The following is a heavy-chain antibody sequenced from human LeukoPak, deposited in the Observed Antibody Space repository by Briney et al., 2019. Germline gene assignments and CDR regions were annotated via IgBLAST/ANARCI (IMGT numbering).Heavy chain of an antibody. Sequence: GGSLRLSCAASGFTFSSYSMNWVRQAPGKGLEWVSSISSSSSYIYYADSVKGRFTISRDNAKNSLYLRMTSLRAEDTAVYYCARDGSGSAFDYRGQGTLVTVSS. J-gene: IGHJ4*02. CDR3: ARDGSGSAFDY. V-gene: IGHV3-21*01. CDR2: ISSSSSYI. D-gene: IGHD6-19*01. CDR1: GFTFSSYS.